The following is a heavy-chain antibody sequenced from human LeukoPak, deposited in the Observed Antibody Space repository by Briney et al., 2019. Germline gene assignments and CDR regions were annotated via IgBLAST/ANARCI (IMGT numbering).Heavy chain of an antibody. CDR1: GYTFSSYG. D-gene: IGHD3-10*01. CDR3: ARAYTLYGSGSYYNDFDY. Sequence: GGSLRLSCAASGYTFSSYGMSWVRQAPGKGLEWVSSISSSSSYIYYADSVKGRFTISRDNAKNSLYLQMNSLRAEDTAVYYCARAYTLYGSGSYYNDFDYWGQGTLVTVSS. CDR2: ISSSSSYI. J-gene: IGHJ4*02. V-gene: IGHV3-21*01.